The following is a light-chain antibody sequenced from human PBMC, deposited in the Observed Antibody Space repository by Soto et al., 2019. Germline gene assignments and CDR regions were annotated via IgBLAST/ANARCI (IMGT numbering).Light chain of an antibody. Sequence: EIVLTQSPATLSLSPGERATLSCRASQSVSSYLAWYQQKPGQAPRLLIYDASNRATGIPARFSGSGSGTDFNPTISSLEPEDFAVYYCQQRSNSYTFGQGTKLEIK. CDR3: QQRSNSYT. CDR1: QSVSSY. CDR2: DAS. J-gene: IGKJ2*01. V-gene: IGKV3-11*01.